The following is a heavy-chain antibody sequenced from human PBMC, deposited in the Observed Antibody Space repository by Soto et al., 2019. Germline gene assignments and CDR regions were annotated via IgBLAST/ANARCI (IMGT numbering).Heavy chain of an antibody. CDR1: GFTFSSYS. J-gene: IGHJ6*02. CDR3: ARAGGGGGDIVVVPAAIAQHLMDV. V-gene: IGHV3-21*01. D-gene: IGHD2-2*02. CDR2: ISSSSSYI. Sequence: EVQLVESGGGLVKPGGSLRLSCAASGFTFSSYSMNWVRQAPGKGLEWVSSISSSSSYIYYADSVKGRFTISRDNAKNSLYLQMNSLRAEDTAVYYCARAGGGGGDIVVVPAAIAQHLMDVWGQGTTVTVSS.